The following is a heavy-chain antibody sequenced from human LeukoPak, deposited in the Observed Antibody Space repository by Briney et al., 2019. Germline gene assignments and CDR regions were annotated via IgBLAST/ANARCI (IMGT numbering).Heavy chain of an antibody. CDR1: GYTFTKYY. V-gene: IGHV1-46*01. CDR2: INPSGGGT. CDR3: ARASRSKKSFDY. Sequence: ASVKVSCKASGYTFTKYYIHWVRQAPGQGLEWMGLINPSGGGTDYTQKFQGRVTMTGDMSTNTAYMELSSLRSEDTAVYYCARASRSKKSFDYWGQGTLVTVSS. J-gene: IGHJ4*02.